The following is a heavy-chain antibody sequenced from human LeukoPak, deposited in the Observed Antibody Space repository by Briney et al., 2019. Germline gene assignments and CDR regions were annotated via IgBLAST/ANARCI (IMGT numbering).Heavy chain of an antibody. V-gene: IGHV3-7*01. J-gene: IGHJ4*02. CDR3: ARDLVLY. CDR1: GFSFSTYA. Sequence: GGSLRLSCVASGFSFSTYAMNWVRQAPGKGLEWVANIKQDGSEKYYVDSVKGRFTISRDNAKNSLYLQMNSLRAEDTAVYYCARDLVLYWGQGTLVTVSS. CDR2: IKQDGSEK.